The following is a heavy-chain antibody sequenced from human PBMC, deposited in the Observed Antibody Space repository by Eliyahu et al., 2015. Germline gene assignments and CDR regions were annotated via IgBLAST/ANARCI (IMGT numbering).Heavy chain of an antibody. CDR3: ARQAYYGSGSYYREFDY. V-gene: IGHV4-4*09. J-gene: IGHJ4*02. CDR2: IYTSGST. Sequence: QVQLQESGPGLVKPSETLSLTCTVSGGSISSYYWSWIRQPPGKGLEWIGYIYTSGSTNYNPSLKSRVTISVDTSKNQFSLKLSSVTAADTAVYYCARQAYYGSGSYYREFDYWGQGTLVTVSS. D-gene: IGHD3-10*01. CDR1: GGSISSYY.